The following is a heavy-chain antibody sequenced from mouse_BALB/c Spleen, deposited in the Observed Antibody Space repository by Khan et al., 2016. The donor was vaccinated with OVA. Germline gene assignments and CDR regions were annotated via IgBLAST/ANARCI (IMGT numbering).Heavy chain of an antibody. V-gene: IGHV5-6-5*01. D-gene: IGHD2-1*01. CDR3: ARGYGNFVNPYYAMDY. J-gene: IGHJ4*01. CDR1: GFTFSSYA. CDR2: ISSGGST. Sequence: EVELVESGGGLVKPGGSLKLSCAASGFTFSSYAMSWVRQTPEKRLEWVASISSGGSTYYPDSVKGRFTISRDNARNILYLQMSSLRSEDTAMYCCARGYGNFVNPYYAMDYGGQGTLVTVSS.